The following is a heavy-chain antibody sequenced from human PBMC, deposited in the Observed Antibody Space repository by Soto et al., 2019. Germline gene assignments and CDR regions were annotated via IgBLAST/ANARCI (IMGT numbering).Heavy chain of an antibody. Sequence: VASVKVSCKASGGTFSSYAISWVRQAPGQGLEWMGGIIPIFGTANYAQKFQGGVTITADKSTSTAYMELSSLRSEDTAVYYCARGGRGYYYDSSGYFHRYYYYYYGVDVWGQGTTVTVSS. V-gene: IGHV1-69*06. D-gene: IGHD3-22*01. CDR2: IIPIFGTA. CDR3: ARGGRGYYYDSSGYFHRYYYYYYGVDV. J-gene: IGHJ6*02. CDR1: GGTFSSYA.